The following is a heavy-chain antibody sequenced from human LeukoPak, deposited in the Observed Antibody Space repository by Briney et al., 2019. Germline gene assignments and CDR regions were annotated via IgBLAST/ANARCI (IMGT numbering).Heavy chain of an antibody. V-gene: IGHV1-69*04. Sequence: SVKVSCKASGGTFSSYAISWVRQAPGQGLEWMGRIIPILGIANYAQKFQGRVTMTEDTSTDTAYMELSSLRSEDTAVYYCATDSGKITMVRGVIIREYYFDYWGQGTLVTVSS. CDR2: IIPILGIA. J-gene: IGHJ4*02. CDR1: GGTFSSYA. D-gene: IGHD3-10*01. CDR3: ATDSGKITMVRGVIIREYYFDY.